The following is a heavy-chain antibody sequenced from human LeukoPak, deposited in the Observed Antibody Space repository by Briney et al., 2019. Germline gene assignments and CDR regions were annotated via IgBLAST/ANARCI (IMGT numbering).Heavy chain of an antibody. D-gene: IGHD3-3*01. J-gene: IGHJ3*02. Sequence: GRSLRLSCAASGFTFSSYAMHWVRQAPGKGLEWVAVISYDRSNKYYADSVKGRFTISRDNSKNTLYLQMNSLRAEDTAVYYCARDRVLRFLEWLSVDAFDIWGQGTMVTVSS. CDR2: ISYDRSNK. CDR1: GFTFSSYA. V-gene: IGHV3-30-3*01. CDR3: ARDRVLRFLEWLSVDAFDI.